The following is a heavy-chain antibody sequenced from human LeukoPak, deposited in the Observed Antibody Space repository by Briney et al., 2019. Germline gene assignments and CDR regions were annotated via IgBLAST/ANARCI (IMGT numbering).Heavy chain of an antibody. J-gene: IGHJ3*02. Sequence: SETLSLTCTVCGGSISSYYWSWIRQPPGKGLEWIGYIYYSGSTNYNPSLKSRVTISVDTSKNQFSLKLSSVTAADTAVYYCARAPTDFWSGYRNAFDIWGQGTMVTVSS. D-gene: IGHD3-3*01. V-gene: IGHV4-59*01. CDR3: ARAPTDFWSGYRNAFDI. CDR2: IYYSGST. CDR1: GGSISSYY.